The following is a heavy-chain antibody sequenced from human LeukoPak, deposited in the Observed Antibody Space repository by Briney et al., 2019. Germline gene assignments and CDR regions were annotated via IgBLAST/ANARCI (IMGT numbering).Heavy chain of an antibody. D-gene: IGHD2-15*01. CDR1: GGSFSGYY. V-gene: IGHV4-34*01. CDR2: INQSGST. J-gene: IGHJ6*03. Sequence: SETLSLTCAVYGGSFSGYYWSWIRQPPPKGLEWMGEINQSGSTNYNPSLTSRVTISVDKSKNQFSLTLSSVTAPATAVYYCARAGLYCSGGSCYPLGYYMDVWGKGTTVTVSS. CDR3: ARAGLYCSGGSCYPLGYYMDV.